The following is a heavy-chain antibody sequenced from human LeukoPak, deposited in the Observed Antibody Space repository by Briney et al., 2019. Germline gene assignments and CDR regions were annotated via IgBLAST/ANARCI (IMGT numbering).Heavy chain of an antibody. CDR1: GLTFSSYE. CDR2: ISSSGSNI. D-gene: IGHD3-22*01. Sequence: GGSLRLSCAASGLTFSSYEMNWVRQAPGKGLEWVSYISSSGSNIYYADSVKGRFTISRDNAKNSLYLQMNSLRAEDTAIYYCAREVYYDSHFDYWGQGTLVTVSS. V-gene: IGHV3-48*03. J-gene: IGHJ4*02. CDR3: AREVYYDSHFDY.